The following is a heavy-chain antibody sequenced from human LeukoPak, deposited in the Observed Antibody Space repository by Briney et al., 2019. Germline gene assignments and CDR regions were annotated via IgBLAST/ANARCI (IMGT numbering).Heavy chain of an antibody. Sequence: PSETLSLTCAVYGGSFSGYYWSWIRQPPGKGLEWIGEINHSGSTNYNPSLKSRVTISVDTSKNQFSLKLSSVTAADTAVYYCARGGAMVRGVLRPWVVDYWGQGTLVTVSS. V-gene: IGHV4-34*01. CDR2: INHSGST. D-gene: IGHD3-10*01. CDR1: GGSFSGYY. CDR3: ARGGAMVRGVLRPWVVDY. J-gene: IGHJ4*02.